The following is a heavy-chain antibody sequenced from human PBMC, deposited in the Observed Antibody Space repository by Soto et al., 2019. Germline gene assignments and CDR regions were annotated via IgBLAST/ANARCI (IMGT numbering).Heavy chain of an antibody. CDR2: ISSGGSIK. D-gene: IGHD6-6*01. CDR1: GFTFSTYS. Sequence: RLSCAVSGFTFSTYSMNWVRQAPGKGLEWISYISSGGSIKYYADSVKGRFTISRDNAKNSLYLEMDSLRDEDTAVYYCARVLGGYSSSHPFDFWGQGTLVTVSS. CDR3: ARVLGGYSSSHPFDF. V-gene: IGHV3-48*02. J-gene: IGHJ4*02.